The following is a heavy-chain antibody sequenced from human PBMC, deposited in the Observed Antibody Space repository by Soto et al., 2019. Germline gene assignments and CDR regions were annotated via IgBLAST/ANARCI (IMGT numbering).Heavy chain of an antibody. V-gene: IGHV3-30*18. CDR1: GFTFSGCA. CDR2: ISDDEQNK. J-gene: IGHJ4*02. D-gene: IGHD6-13*01. CDR3: VNVKVGVGATGTLHLPDY. Sequence: QVQLVESGGGVVQPGRSLRLSCAASGFTFSGCAMHWVRQAPGKGLEWVAVISDDEQNKYYIESVKGRFTSSRDNSKNTLYLQMSSLRPEDTAVYYCVNVKVGVGATGTLHLPDYWGQGTPVIVSS.